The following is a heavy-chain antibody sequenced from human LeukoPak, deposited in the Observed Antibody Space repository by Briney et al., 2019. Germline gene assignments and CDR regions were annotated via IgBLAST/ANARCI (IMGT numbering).Heavy chain of an antibody. V-gene: IGHV4-30-2*01. CDR2: IYHSGST. D-gene: IGHD6-6*01. Sequence: SETLSLTCAVSGGSISSGGYSWSWIRQPPGKGLEWIGYIYHSGSTYYNPSLKSRVTISVDRSKNQFSLKLSSVTAADTAVYYCARAGLARLGCAFDIWSQGTMVTVSS. CDR1: GGSISSGGYS. J-gene: IGHJ3*02. CDR3: ARAGLARLGCAFDI.